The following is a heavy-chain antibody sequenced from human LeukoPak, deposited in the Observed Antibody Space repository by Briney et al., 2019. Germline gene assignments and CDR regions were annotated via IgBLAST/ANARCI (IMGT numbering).Heavy chain of an antibody. CDR2: IIPIFGTA. CDR3: ARDRVVGATDAFDI. CDR1: GGTFNSYA. D-gene: IGHD1-26*01. V-gene: IGHV1-69*13. J-gene: IGHJ3*02. Sequence: SVKVSCKASGGTFNSYAISWVRQAPGQGLEWMGGIIPIFGTANYAQKFQGRVTITADESTSTAYMELSSLRSEDTAVYYCARDRVVGATDAFDIWGQGTMVTVSS.